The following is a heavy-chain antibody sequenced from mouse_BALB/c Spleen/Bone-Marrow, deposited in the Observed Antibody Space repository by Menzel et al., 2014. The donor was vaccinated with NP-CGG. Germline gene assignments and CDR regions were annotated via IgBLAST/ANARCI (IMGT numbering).Heavy chain of an antibody. V-gene: IGHV1S34*01. CDR2: ISCYNGAT. CDR1: GYSFTGYY. D-gene: IGHD4-1*01. J-gene: IGHJ3*01. Sequence: LVKTGASVKISCKSSGYSFTGYYMHWVKQSHGKSLEWIGYISCYNGATSYNQKFKGKATFTVDTSSSIAYMQSNSLTSEDSAVYYCARLDWDGGFAYWGQGTLVTVSA. CDR3: ARLDWDGGFAY.